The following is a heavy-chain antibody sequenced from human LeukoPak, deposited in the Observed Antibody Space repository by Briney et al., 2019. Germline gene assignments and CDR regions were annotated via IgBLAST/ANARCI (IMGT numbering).Heavy chain of an antibody. CDR1: GFTFSRSA. Sequence: GGSLRLSCAASGFTFSRSAMTWVRQAPGKGLEWVSAISDSGGSTIYTDSVKGRFTISRDNSKNTLYLQMNTLRAEDTAVYYCTKGGSYAPLDYWGQGTLVTVSS. CDR2: ISDSGGST. CDR3: TKGGSYAPLDY. J-gene: IGHJ4*02. D-gene: IGHD1-26*01. V-gene: IGHV3-23*01.